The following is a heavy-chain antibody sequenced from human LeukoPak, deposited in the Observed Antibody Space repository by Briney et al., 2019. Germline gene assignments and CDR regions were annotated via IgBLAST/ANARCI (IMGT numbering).Heavy chain of an antibody. CDR1: GFTFSTYA. J-gene: IGHJ4*02. Sequence: GGSLRLSCAASGFTFSTYAMSGVRQAPGKGLEWVSSIFAGGGAALYAASVRGRFTIFRDDSKSTLFLQMHSLRAEDTAIYYCAKNYYDRRGPYSWVFDYWGQGTLVTVSS. CDR3: AKNYYDRRGPYSWVFDY. D-gene: IGHD3-22*01. V-gene: IGHV3-23*01. CDR2: IFAGGGAA.